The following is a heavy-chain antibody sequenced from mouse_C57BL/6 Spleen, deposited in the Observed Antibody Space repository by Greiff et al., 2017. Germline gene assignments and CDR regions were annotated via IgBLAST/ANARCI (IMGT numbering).Heavy chain of an antibody. CDR1: GFTFSDYG. CDR3: AVTTDYYAMDY. V-gene: IGHV5-17*01. CDR2: ISSGSSTI. D-gene: IGHD2-2*01. J-gene: IGHJ4*01. Sequence: EVQRVESGGGLVKPGGSLKLSCAASGFTFSDYGMHWVRQAPEKGLEWVAYISSGSSTIYYADTVKGRFTISRDNAKNTLFLQMTSLRSEDTAMYYCAVTTDYYAMDYWGQGTSVTVSS.